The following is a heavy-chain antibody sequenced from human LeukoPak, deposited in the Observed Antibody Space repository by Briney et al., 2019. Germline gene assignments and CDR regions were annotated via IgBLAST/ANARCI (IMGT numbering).Heavy chain of an antibody. CDR2: IYYSGST. CDR1: GGSISSYY. V-gene: IGHV4-59*06. CDR3: ARASGSGYHYYYYDMDV. J-gene: IGHJ6*03. Sequence: TETLSLTCTVSGGSISSYYWSWIRQPPGKGLEWIGYIYYSGSTYYNPSLKSRVTISVDTSKNQFFLKLSSVTAADTAVYYCARASGSGYHYYYYDMDVWGKGTTVTVSS. D-gene: IGHD3-22*01.